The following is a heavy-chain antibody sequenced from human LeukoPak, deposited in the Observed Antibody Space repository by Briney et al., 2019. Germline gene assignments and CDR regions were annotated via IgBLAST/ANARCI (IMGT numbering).Heavy chain of an antibody. Sequence: PSETLSLTCTVSGGSISSGSYYWSWIRQPAGKGLEWIGRIYTSGSTNYNPSLKSRVTISVDTSKNQFSLKLSSVTAADTAVYYCAREIRDYYGSGSFFDYWGQGTLVTVSS. D-gene: IGHD3-10*01. J-gene: IGHJ4*02. CDR3: AREIRDYYGSGSFFDY. CDR2: IYTSGST. V-gene: IGHV4-61*02. CDR1: GGSISSGSYY.